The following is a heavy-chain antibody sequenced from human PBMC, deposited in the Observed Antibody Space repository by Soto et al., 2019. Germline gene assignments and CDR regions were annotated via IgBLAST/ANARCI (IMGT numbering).Heavy chain of an antibody. CDR3: AKDGGEGYCGGGSCYQRGAFDI. J-gene: IGHJ3*02. CDR2: ISGSGGST. D-gene: IGHD2-15*01. CDR1: GFTFSSYA. Sequence: GGSLRLSCAASGFTFSSYAMSWVRQAPGKGLEWVSAISGSGGSTYYADSVKGRFTISRDNSKNTLYLQMNSLRAEDTAVYYCAKDGGEGYCGGGSCYQRGAFDIWGQGTMVTVSS. V-gene: IGHV3-23*01.